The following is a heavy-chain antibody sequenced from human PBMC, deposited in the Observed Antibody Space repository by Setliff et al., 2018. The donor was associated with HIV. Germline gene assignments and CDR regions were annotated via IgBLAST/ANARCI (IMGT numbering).Heavy chain of an antibody. J-gene: IGHJ6*03. V-gene: IGHV4-59*11. CDR1: GASITSHY. D-gene: IGHD6-19*01. CDR2: IYSTGST. CDR3: ARSRTSSGWYGYYYYMDV. Sequence: PSETLSLTCTVSGASITSHYWSWIRQSPGRELEWIGYIYSTGSTNYNPSLQSRVSISMDASKNQFSLKLNSVTTADTAVYYCARSRTSSGWYGYYYYMDVWGKGTTVTVSS.